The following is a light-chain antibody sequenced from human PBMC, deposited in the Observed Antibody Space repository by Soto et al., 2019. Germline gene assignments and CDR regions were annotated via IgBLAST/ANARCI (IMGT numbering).Light chain of an antibody. CDR2: GAS. Sequence: EIVLTQSPGTLSLSPGERATLSCRASQSINNNYLAWYQQKRGQAPRLLIYGASSRATGIPDRFSGSGSGTDFTLAISRLEPEDFAVHYCQQYGGSPRTFGQGTKVEIK. CDR3: QQYGGSPRT. CDR1: QSINNNY. V-gene: IGKV3-20*01. J-gene: IGKJ1*01.